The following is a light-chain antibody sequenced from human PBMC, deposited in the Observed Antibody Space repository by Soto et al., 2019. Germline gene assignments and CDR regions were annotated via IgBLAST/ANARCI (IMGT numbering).Light chain of an antibody. V-gene: IGLV2-14*03. J-gene: IGLJ2*01. Sequence: QSALTQPASVSGSPGQSITISCTGTSSDIGAYNFVSWYQQHPGKAPKLMLYDGNTRPSGVSNRFSGSKSGNTASLTISGLQAEDEADYYCTSWTTSTTMIFGGGTKLTVL. CDR2: DGN. CDR1: SSDIGAYNF. CDR3: TSWTTSTTMI.